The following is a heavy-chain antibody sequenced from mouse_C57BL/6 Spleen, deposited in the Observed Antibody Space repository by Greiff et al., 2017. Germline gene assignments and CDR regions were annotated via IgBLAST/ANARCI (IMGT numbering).Heavy chain of an antibody. CDR3: TIDCDYDVYYAMDY. CDR2: ISRGGDYI. Sequence: EVHLVESGAGLVKPGGSLKLSCAASGFTFSSYAMSWVRQTPEKRLEWVAYISRGGDYIYYADTVKGRFTISRDNARNTLYRQMSSLKSEDTAMYYCTIDCDYDVYYAMDYWGQGASVTVSS. CDR1: GFTFSSYA. V-gene: IGHV5-9-1*02. D-gene: IGHD2-4*01. J-gene: IGHJ4*01.